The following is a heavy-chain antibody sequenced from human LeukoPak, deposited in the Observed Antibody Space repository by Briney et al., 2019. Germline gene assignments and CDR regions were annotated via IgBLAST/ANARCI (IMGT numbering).Heavy chain of an antibody. J-gene: IGHJ4*02. CDR1: GYSFTDFY. CDR3: ARGAEYSSSRYFDY. D-gene: IGHD6-6*01. CDR2: INPRGGRT. Sequence: ASVKVSCKASGYSFTDFYMHWVRQAPGQGLEWMGTINPRGGRTSYVQKFQGRVTMTRDTSTSTVYMELSSLRSEDTAVYYCARGAEYSSSRYFDYWGQGTLVTVSS. V-gene: IGHV1-46*01.